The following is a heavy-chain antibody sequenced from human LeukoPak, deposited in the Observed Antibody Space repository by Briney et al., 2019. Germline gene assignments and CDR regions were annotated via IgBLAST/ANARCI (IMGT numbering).Heavy chain of an antibody. CDR2: INQEGSER. CDR3: ARIIGAFGTYRYDS. Sequence: PGESLRLSCAGSGFSFSYQGMTWVRQAPGEGLEWVGNINQEGSERNHGDSVNGRFTISRDNAENSLYLQMNSLRAEDTAVYYCARIIGAFGTYRYDSWGQGPLVSVSS. CDR1: GFSFSYQG. V-gene: IGHV3-7*01. D-gene: IGHD3-16*02. J-gene: IGHJ4*02.